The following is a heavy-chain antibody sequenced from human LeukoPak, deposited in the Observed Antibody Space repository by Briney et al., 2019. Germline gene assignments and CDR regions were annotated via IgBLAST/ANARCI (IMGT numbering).Heavy chain of an antibody. Sequence: SETLSLTCTVSGASVSRNWWSWVRQPPGKGLEWIGEIHHSGGTNYNPSLKSRVTISVDTSKNQFSLKLSSVTAADTAVYYCARVGGSSSFWGQGTLVTVSS. J-gene: IGHJ4*02. D-gene: IGHD6-6*01. CDR2: IHHSGGT. CDR1: GASVSRNW. V-gene: IGHV4-4*02. CDR3: ARVGGSSSF.